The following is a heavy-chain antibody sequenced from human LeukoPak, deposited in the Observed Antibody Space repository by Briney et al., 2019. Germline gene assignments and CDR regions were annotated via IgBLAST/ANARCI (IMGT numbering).Heavy chain of an antibody. Sequence: GRSLRLSCAASGFXFSSYGIHWVRQAPGKGLEWVAVISYDGSNKYYADSVKGRFTISRDNSKNTLYLQMNSLRAEDTAVYYCAKDDLRYCSSTSCYTDYWGQGTLVTVSS. CDR2: ISYDGSNK. CDR3: AKDDLRYCSSTSCYTDY. V-gene: IGHV3-30*18. CDR1: GFXFSSYG. J-gene: IGHJ4*02. D-gene: IGHD2-2*02.